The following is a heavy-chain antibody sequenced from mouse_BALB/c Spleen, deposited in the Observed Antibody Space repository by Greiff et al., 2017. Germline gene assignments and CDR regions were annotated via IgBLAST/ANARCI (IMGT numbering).Heavy chain of an antibody. CDR3: ARSGNYWYFEV. V-gene: IGHV5-17*02. J-gene: IGHJ1*01. Sequence: EVKLQESGGGLVQPGGSRKLSCAASGFTFSSFGMHWVRQAPEKGLEWVAYISSGSSTIYYADTVKGRFTISRDNPKNTLFLQMTSLRSEDTAMYYCARSGNYWYFEVWGAGTTVTVSS. CDR2: ISSGSSTI. CDR1: GFTFSSFG. D-gene: IGHD2-1*01.